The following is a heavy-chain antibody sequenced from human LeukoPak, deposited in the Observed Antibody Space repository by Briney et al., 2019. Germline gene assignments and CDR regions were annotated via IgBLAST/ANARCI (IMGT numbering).Heavy chain of an antibody. CDR2: ISGSGGST. J-gene: IGHJ2*01. V-gene: IGHV3-23*01. CDR1: GFTFSSYA. Sequence: GGSLRLSCAASGFTFSSYAMSWVRQAPGRGLEWVSAISGSGGSTYYADSVKGRFTISRDNSKNTLYLQMNSLRAEDTAVYYCARELYYYDSSGYSDWYFDLWGRGTLVTVSS. CDR3: ARELYYYDSSGYSDWYFDL. D-gene: IGHD3-22*01.